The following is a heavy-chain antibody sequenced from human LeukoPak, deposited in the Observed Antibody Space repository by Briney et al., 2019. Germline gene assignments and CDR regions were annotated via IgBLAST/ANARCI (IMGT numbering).Heavy chain of an antibody. D-gene: IGHD3-3*01. CDR2: IRYDGSNK. CDR3: AKDSASTPRFLEWLPHFDY. Sequence: GGFLRLSCAASGFTFSSYGMHWVRQAPGKGLEWVAFIRYDGSNKYYAGSVKGRFTISRDNSKNTLYLQMNSLRAEDTAVYYCAKDSASTPRFLEWLPHFDYWGQGTLVTVSS. CDR1: GFTFSSYG. J-gene: IGHJ4*02. V-gene: IGHV3-30*02.